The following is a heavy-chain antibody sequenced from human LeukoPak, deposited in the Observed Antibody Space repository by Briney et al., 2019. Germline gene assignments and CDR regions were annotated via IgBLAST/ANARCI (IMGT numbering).Heavy chain of an antibody. CDR2: IYPGDSDT. CDR1: GYSFTSYW. D-gene: IGHD6-19*01. V-gene: IGHV5-51*01. Sequence: GESLKIPCKGSGYSFTSYWIGWVRQMPGKGLEWMGIIYPGDSDTRYSPSFQGQVTISADKSISTAYLQWSSLKASDTAMYYCARLSSGWYPGFDFDYWGQGTLVTVSS. CDR3: ARLSSGWYPGFDFDY. J-gene: IGHJ4*02.